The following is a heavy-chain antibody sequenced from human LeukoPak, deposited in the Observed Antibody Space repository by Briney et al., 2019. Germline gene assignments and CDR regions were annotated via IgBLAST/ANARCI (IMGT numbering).Heavy chain of an antibody. D-gene: IGHD5-24*01. V-gene: IGHV4-59*01. Sequence: PSETLSLTCTVSGGSISRYYWSWIRQPPGKGLEWIGYIYYSGSTNYNPSLKSRVTISVDTSKNQCSLKLSSVTAAATAVYYCARARWLPKFDHWGQGTLVTVSS. CDR2: IYYSGST. CDR1: GGSISRYY. J-gene: IGHJ4*02. CDR3: ARARWLPKFDH.